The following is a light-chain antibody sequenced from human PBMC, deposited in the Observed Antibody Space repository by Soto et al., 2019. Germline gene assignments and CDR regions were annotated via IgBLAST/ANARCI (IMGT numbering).Light chain of an antibody. J-gene: IGKJ4*01. Sequence: DIEMTQSPATLSVSPGERATLSCRASQSVFSDLAWYQQKPGQAPRLLLYRASTRATAIPARFSGSGSGTEFTLTISSLQSEDFAVYYCQQYNNWPLTFGGGTKVEIK. CDR2: RAS. CDR3: QQYNNWPLT. CDR1: QSVFSD. V-gene: IGKV3-15*01.